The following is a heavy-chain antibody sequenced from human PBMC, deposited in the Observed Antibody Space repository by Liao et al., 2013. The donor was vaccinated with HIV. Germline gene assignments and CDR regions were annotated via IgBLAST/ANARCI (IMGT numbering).Heavy chain of an antibody. J-gene: IGHJ6*03. CDR3: ARAIGGYSSSWRYYYYMDV. V-gene: IGHV4-59*12. Sequence: QVQLQESGPGLVKPSETLSLTCTVSGGSISSYYWSWIRQPPGKGLEWIGYIYHTGSAVNNPSLKSRVTMSVDTSKNQFSLKLSSVTAADTAVYYCARAIGGYSSSWRYYYYMDVWGKGTTVTVSS. D-gene: IGHD6-13*01. CDR1: GGSISSYY. CDR2: IYHTGSA.